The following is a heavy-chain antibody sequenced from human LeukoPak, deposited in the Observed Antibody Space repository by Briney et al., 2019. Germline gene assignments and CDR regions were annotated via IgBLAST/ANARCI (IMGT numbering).Heavy chain of an antibody. CDR1: GFTFSSYS. CDR3: AKKNGSGSSPLV. CDR2: ISSSSSYI. V-gene: IGHV3-21*04. D-gene: IGHD3-10*01. J-gene: IGHJ6*04. Sequence: GGSLRLSCAASGFTFSSYSMNWVRQAPGKGLEWVSSISSSSSYIYYADSVKGRFTISRDNSKNTLYLQMNSLRAEDTAVYYCAKKNGSGSSPLVWGKGTTVTISS.